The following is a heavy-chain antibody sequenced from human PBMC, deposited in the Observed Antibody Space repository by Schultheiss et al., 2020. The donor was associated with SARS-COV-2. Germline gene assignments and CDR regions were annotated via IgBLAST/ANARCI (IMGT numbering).Heavy chain of an antibody. D-gene: IGHD4-17*01. CDR1: GGSFTGHY. Sequence: SQTLSLTCAVSGGSFTGHYWTWIRQPPGKGLEWIGEIRHMGYTNYNPSLKSRVTISVDASKKEFSLRLSSVTAADTAVYYCARDLSLRGVTTGWFDPWGQGTLVTVSS. V-gene: IGHV4-34*01. J-gene: IGHJ5*02. CDR3: ARDLSLRGVTTGWFDP. CDR2: IRHMGYT.